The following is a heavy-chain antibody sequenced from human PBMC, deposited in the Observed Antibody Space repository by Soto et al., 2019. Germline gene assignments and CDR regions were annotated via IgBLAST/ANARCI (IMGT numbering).Heavy chain of an antibody. CDR2: ISAYNGNT. CDR1: GYTFTSYG. CDR3: ARGSGSGRLGHFDY. D-gene: IGHD1-26*01. Sequence: EASVKVSCKASGYTFTSYGISWVRQAPGQGLEWMGWISAYNGNTNYSQKFQGRVTITRDTSASTAYMELSSLRSEDTAVYYCARGSGSGRLGHFDYWGQGTLVTVSS. V-gene: IGHV1-18*01. J-gene: IGHJ4*02.